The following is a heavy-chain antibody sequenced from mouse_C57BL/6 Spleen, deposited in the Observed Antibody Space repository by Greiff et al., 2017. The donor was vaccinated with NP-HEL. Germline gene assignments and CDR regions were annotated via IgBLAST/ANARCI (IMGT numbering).Heavy chain of an antibody. CDR1: GYTFTSYW. CDR3: AMGVNYYGSSSHFDY. CDR2: IHPSDSDT. V-gene: IGHV1-74*01. J-gene: IGHJ2*01. D-gene: IGHD1-1*01. Sequence: QVQLQQPGAELVKPGASVKVSCKASGYTFTSYWMHWVKQRPGQGLEWIGRIHPSDSDTNYNQKFKGKATLTVDKSSSTAYMQLSSLTSEDSAVYYCAMGVNYYGSSSHFDYWGQGTTLTVSS.